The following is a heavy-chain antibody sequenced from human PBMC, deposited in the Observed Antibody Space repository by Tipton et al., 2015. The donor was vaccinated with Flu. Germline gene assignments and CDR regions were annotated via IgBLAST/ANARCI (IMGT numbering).Heavy chain of an antibody. D-gene: IGHD5-24*01. CDR1: GFTFSSYG. CDR2: ISYDGSNK. Sequence: RSLRLSCAASGFTFSSYGMPWVRQAPGKGLEWVAVISYDGSNKYYADSVKGRFTISRDNSKNTLYLQMNSLRAEDTAVYYCAGLATRGDFGYWGQGTLVTVSS. J-gene: IGHJ4*02. V-gene: IGHV3-30*03. CDR3: AGLATRGDFGY.